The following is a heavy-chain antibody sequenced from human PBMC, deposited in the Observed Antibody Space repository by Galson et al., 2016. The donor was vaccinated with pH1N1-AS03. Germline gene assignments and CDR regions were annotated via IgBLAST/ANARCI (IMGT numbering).Heavy chain of an antibody. CDR2: INAGNGNT. D-gene: IGHD5-12*01. V-gene: IGHV1-3*01. J-gene: IGHJ6*02. CDR3: ARDRGSGYELFDYYYGMNV. CDR1: GYTFTSYA. Sequence: SVKVSCKASGYTFTSYAMHWVRQAPGQRLEWMGWINAGNGNTKYSQKFQGRVTITRDTSASTAYMELSSLRSEDTAVYYCARDRGSGYELFDYYYGMNVWGQGTTVTVSS.